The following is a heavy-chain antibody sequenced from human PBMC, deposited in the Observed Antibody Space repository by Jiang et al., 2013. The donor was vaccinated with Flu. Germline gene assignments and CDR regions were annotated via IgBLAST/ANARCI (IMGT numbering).Heavy chain of an antibody. CDR3: ARDHPDRAGYPDLFDY. D-gene: IGHD3-9*01. CDR1: GYTFTSYA. V-gene: IGHV1-3*01. Sequence: SGAEVKKPGASVKVSCKASGYTFTSYAMHWVRQAPGQRLEWMGWINAGNGNTKYSQKFQGRVTITRDTSASTAYMELSSLRSEDTAVYYCARDHPDRAGYPDLFDYWGPGNPGHRLL. J-gene: IGHJ4*02. CDR2: INAGNGNT.